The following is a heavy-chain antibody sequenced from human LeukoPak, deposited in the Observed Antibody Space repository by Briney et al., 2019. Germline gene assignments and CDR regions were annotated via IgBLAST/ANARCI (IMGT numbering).Heavy chain of an antibody. Sequence: PGGSLRLSCAASGFTFSSYWMSWVRQAPGKGLEWVPGINWNGGSTGYADSVKGRFTISRDNAKNSLYLQMNSLRAEDTALYYCARGVRRRGYSGYGGLDYWGQGTLVTVSS. D-gene: IGHD5-12*01. J-gene: IGHJ4*02. CDR3: ARGVRRRGYSGYGGLDY. CDR2: INWNGGST. V-gene: IGHV3-20*04. CDR1: GFTFSSYW.